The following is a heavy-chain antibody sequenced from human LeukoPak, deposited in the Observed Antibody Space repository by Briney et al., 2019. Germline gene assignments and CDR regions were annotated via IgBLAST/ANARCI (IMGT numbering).Heavy chain of an antibody. CDR1: GYTFTSYY. V-gene: IGHV1-46*03. CDR3: ARDKRRLLAARPFGAFDI. CDR2: INPSGGST. J-gene: IGHJ3*02. D-gene: IGHD6-6*01. Sequence: ASVKASCKASGYTFTSYYTHWVRQAPGQGLEWMGIINPSGGSTSYAQKFQGRVTMTRDTSTSTVYMELSSLRSEDTAVYYCARDKRRLLAARPFGAFDIWGQGTMVTVSS.